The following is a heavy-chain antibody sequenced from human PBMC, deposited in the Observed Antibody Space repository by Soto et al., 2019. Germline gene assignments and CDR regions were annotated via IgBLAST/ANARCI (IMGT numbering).Heavy chain of an antibody. CDR2: ISWDGGST. D-gene: IGHD3-22*01. CDR1: GFTFDDYT. Sequence: GGSLRLSCAASGFTFDDYTMHWVRQAPGKGLEWVSLISWDGGSTYYADSVKGRFTISRDNSKNSLYLQMNSLRTEDTALYYCAKDQLPSGYGPNYYGMDVSGQGTMVTVSS. V-gene: IGHV3-43*01. CDR3: AKDQLPSGYGPNYYGMDV. J-gene: IGHJ6*02.